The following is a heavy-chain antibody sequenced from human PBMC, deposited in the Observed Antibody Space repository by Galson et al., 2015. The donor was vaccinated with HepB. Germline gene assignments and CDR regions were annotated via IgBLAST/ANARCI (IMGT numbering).Heavy chain of an antibody. CDR3: ATTYGLGFLDA. CDR1: GFTFSASP. CDR2: IRSKANNYAT. D-gene: IGHD3-10*01. Sequence: SLRLSCAASGFTFSASPMHWVRQASGKGLEWVGRIRSKANNYATTYAASVKGRFTVSRDDSKNTAYLEMNSLKIEDTALYYCATTYGLGFLDAWGKGTTVIVSS. V-gene: IGHV3-73*01. J-gene: IGHJ6*04.